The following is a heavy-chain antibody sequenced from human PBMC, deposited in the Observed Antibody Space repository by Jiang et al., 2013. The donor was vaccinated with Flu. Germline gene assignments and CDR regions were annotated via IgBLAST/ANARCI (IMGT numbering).Heavy chain of an antibody. CDR2: IDWNDNK. CDR1: GFSLSTNAVG. J-gene: IGHJ3*02. V-gene: IGHV2-5*01. Sequence: KPTQTLTLTCTFSGFSLSTNAVGVGWIRQPPGKALEWLTIIDWNDNKRYSPSLKSRLTITKDTSKPQVVLTMTNMDPVDTGTYFCAHSVLRYAPWASDIWGQGTMVTVSS. D-gene: IGHD3-9*01. CDR3: AHSVLRYAPWASDI.